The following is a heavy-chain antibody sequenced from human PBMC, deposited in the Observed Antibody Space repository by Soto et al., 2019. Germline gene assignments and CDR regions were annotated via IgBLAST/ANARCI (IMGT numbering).Heavy chain of an antibody. V-gene: IGHV3-23*01. CDR1: GLTFSNFA. Sequence: PVGSLRLSCAASGLTFSNFAMDWVRQAPGKGLEWVSNISDSGGSTYYADSVKGRFTISRDNSKNTLYLQMNSLRGRDTATYYCVKEGSGWYSRGCFDFWGRGTMVTVSS. CDR3: VKEGSGWYSRGCFDF. J-gene: IGHJ3*01. CDR2: ISDSGGST. D-gene: IGHD6-19*01.